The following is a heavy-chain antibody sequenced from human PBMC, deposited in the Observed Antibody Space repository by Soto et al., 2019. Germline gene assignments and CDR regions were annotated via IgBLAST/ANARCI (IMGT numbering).Heavy chain of an antibody. Sequence: LRLSCAASGFAVSSNYMSWVRQAPGKGLEWVSVIYSGGSTYYADSVKGRFTISRDNSKNTLYLQMNSLRAEDTAVYYCARTLAARTYYYYGMDVWGQGTTVTVSS. V-gene: IGHV3-53*01. J-gene: IGHJ6*02. CDR2: IYSGGST. CDR1: GFAVSSNY. CDR3: ARTLAARTYYYYGMDV. D-gene: IGHD6-6*01.